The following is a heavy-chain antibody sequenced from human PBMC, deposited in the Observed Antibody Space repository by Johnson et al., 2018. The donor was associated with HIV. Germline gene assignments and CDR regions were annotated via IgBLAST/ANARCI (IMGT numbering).Heavy chain of an antibody. CDR1: GFTFSSYA. J-gene: IGHJ3*02. CDR2: IYSGGST. Sequence: VQLVESGGGVVPPGRSLRLSCAASGFTFSSYAMSWVRQAPGKGLEWVSVIYSGGSTYSADSVKGRFTISRDNSKNTLHLQMTSLRVEDTAVYYCARACRDGYTCDAFDIWGQGTMVTVSS. V-gene: IGHV3-66*01. CDR3: ARACRDGYTCDAFDI. D-gene: IGHD5-24*01.